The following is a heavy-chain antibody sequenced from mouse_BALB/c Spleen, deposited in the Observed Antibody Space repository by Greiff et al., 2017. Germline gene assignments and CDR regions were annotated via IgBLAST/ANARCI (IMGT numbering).Heavy chain of an antibody. CDR2: INSNGGST. J-gene: IGHJ2*01. CDR3: ARHGLPYYFDY. V-gene: IGHV5-6-2*01. CDR1: GFTFSSYY. Sequence: EVQLVESGGGLVKLGGSLKLSCAASGFTFSSYYMSWVRQTPEKRLELVAAINSNGGSTYYPDTVKGRFTISRDNAKNTLYLQMSSLKSEDTALYYCARHGLPYYFDYGGQGTTLTVSS. D-gene: IGHD3-1*01.